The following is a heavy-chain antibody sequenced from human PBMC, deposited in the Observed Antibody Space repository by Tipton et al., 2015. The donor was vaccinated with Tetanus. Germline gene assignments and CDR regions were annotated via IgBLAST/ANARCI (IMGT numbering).Heavy chain of an antibody. J-gene: IGHJ3*02. Sequence: LRLSCAASGFIFSNYAMSWVRQAPGKGLEWVSGISGSGGSTYYADSVKGRFTISRDNTRNTLYLQLNSLRADDTAIYYCAKRRDGYNSGSFDIWGQGTMVTVSS. CDR2: ISGSGGST. CDR3: AKRRDGYNSGSFDI. CDR1: GFIFSNYA. V-gene: IGHV3-23*01. D-gene: IGHD5-24*01.